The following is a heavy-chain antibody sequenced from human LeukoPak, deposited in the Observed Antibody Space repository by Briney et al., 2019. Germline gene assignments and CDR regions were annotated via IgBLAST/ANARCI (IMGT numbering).Heavy chain of an antibody. J-gene: IGHJ3*02. V-gene: IGHV4-61*02. CDR3: AREPHCSDTSCYFGNAFDI. CDR2: IYISGST. CDR1: GGSIGSGSYY. D-gene: IGHD2-2*01. Sequence: TSETLSLTCTVSGGSIGSGSYYWSWIRQPAGKGLEWIGRIYISGSTNYSPSLKSRVTISLDTSKNQFSLKLSSVTAADTAVYYCAREPHCSDTSCYFGNAFDIWGQGTMVTVSS.